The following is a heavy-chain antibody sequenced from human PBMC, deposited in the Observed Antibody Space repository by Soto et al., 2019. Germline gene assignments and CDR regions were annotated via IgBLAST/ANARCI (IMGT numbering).Heavy chain of an antibody. V-gene: IGHV1-3*01. D-gene: IGHD3-9*01. J-gene: IGHJ4*02. Sequence: ASVKVSCKASGYTFTSYAMHWVRQAPGQRLEWMGWINAGNGNTKYSQKFQGRVTITRDTSASTAYMELSSLRSEDTAVYYCARDDDILTGYYDHWGQGTLVTVSS. CDR2: INAGNGNT. CDR1: GYTFTSYA. CDR3: ARDDDILTGYYDH.